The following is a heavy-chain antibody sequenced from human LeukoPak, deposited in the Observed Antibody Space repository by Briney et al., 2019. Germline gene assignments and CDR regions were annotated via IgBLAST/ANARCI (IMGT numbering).Heavy chain of an antibody. Sequence: YWSWIRXPPGKGLEWIGYIYYSGSTNYNPSLKSRVTISVDTSKNQFSLKLSSVTAADTAVYYCARARGYSYGILDYWGQGTLVTVSS. V-gene: IGHV4-59*01. CDR1: Y. J-gene: IGHJ4*02. CDR3: ARARGYSYGILDY. CDR2: IYYSGST. D-gene: IGHD5-18*01.